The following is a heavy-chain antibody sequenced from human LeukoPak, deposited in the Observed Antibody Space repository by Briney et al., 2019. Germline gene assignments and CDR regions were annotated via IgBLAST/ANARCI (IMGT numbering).Heavy chain of an antibody. J-gene: IGHJ6*02. Sequence: PSETLSLTCTVSGGSISSYYWSWIRQPPGKGLEWIGYIYYSGSTNYNPSLKSRVTISVDTSKNQFSLKLSSVTAADTAVYYCARVLTQPYYYYCYGMDVWGQGTTVTVSS. D-gene: IGHD3-9*01. CDR1: GGSISSYY. CDR3: ARVLTQPYYYYCYGMDV. V-gene: IGHV4-59*01. CDR2: IYYSGST.